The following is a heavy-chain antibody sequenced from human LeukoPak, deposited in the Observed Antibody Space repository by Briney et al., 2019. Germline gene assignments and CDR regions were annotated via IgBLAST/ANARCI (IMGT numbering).Heavy chain of an antibody. CDR1: GYTFTTYD. V-gene: IGHV1-8*03. D-gene: IGHD3-22*01. J-gene: IGHJ4*02. CDR3: ARTKSDNSEMYN. Sequence: APVKVSCKASGYTFTTYDINWVRQAAGQGLEWMGWMNPNSGNTGYAQKFQGRLTITRDASISTAYMELSSLRSDDTAVYYCARTKSDNSEMYNWGQGTLVTVSS. CDR2: MNPNSGNT.